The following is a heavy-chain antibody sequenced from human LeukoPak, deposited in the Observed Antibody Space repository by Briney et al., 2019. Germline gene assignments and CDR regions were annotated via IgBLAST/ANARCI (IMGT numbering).Heavy chain of an antibody. J-gene: IGHJ4*02. V-gene: IGHV4-30-4*08. Sequence: SETLSLTCTVSGGSISNGDYYWSWIRQPPGKGLEWIGYIYYSGSTYYNPSLKSRVTISVDTSKNQFALKLSSVTAADTAVYYCARYDIAAAYFDYWGQGTLVTVSS. CDR2: IYYSGST. CDR3: ARYDIAAAYFDY. D-gene: IGHD6-13*01. CDR1: GGSISNGDYY.